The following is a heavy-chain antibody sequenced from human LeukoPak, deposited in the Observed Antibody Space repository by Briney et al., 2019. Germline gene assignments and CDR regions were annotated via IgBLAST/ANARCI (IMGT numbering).Heavy chain of an antibody. CDR3: VKPGRDRWYTYFDS. CDR2: TNNNGRST. J-gene: IGHJ4*02. V-gene: IGHV3-64D*06. CDR1: GFTFSSYV. D-gene: IGHD6-13*01. Sequence: GGSLRLSCSASGFTFSSYVMYWVRQAPGKGLECVSTTNNNGRSTYHAHSVKGRFTISRDNSKNTLYLQMNSLRVEDTAVYYCVKPGRDRWYTYFDSWGQGTLVTVSS.